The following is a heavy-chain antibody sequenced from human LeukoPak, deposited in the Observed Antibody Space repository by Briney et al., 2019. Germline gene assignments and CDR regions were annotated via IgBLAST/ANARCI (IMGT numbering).Heavy chain of an antibody. V-gene: IGHV1-18*01. CDR2: ISAYNGNT. J-gene: IGHJ4*02. Sequence: SVKVSCKASGYTFTSYGISWVRQAPGQGLEWMGWISAYNGNTNYAQKLQGRVTMTTDTSTSTAYMELGSLRSDDTAVYYCARHSRSRGYYYDSSGYIDYWGQGTLVTVSS. CDR1: GYTFTSYG. CDR3: ARHSRSRGYYYDSSGYIDY. D-gene: IGHD3-22*01.